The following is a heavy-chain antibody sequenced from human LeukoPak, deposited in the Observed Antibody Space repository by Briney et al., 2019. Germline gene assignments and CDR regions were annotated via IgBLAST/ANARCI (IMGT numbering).Heavy chain of an antibody. CDR2: IYYSGST. CDR3: AASYYYDSSGYYPLHYYYYGMDV. J-gene: IGHJ6*02. CDR1: GGSISSYY. D-gene: IGHD3-22*01. Sequence: PSETLSLTCTVSGGSISSYYWSWIRQPPGKGLEWIGYIYYSGSTNYNPSLKSRVTISVDTSKNQFSLKLSPVTAADTAVYYCAASYYYDSSGYYPLHYYYYGMDVWGQGTTVTVSS. V-gene: IGHV4-59*08.